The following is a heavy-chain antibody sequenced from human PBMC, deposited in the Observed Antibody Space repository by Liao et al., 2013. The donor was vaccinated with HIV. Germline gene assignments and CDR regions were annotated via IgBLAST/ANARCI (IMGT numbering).Heavy chain of an antibody. CDR1: GGSFRGYN. D-gene: IGHD2-15*01. J-gene: IGHJ4*02. CDR2: INHSGST. V-gene: IGHV4-34*01. Sequence: QVQLQQWGAGLLKPSETLSLTCAVYGGSFRGYNWSWIRQPPGKGLEWIGEINHSGSTNYSPSLKSRVTMSVDTSKNQFSLKLSSVTAADTAVYYCARGGRRALLGGFPQRYWGQGTLVTVSS. CDR3: ARGGRRALLGGFPQRY.